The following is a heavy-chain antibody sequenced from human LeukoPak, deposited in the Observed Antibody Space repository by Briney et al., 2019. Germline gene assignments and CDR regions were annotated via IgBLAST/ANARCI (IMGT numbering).Heavy chain of an antibody. Sequence: GRSLRLSCAASGFSFDDYAMHWVRQAPGKGLEWVSGISWDGGNMGYTDSVKGRFTISRDNANNSLYLQMNSLTAEDTAFYYCAKDEDHEDFDYWGQGTLVTVSS. V-gene: IGHV3-9*01. CDR2: ISWDGGNM. J-gene: IGHJ4*02. CDR3: AKDEDHEDFDY. CDR1: GFSFDDYA.